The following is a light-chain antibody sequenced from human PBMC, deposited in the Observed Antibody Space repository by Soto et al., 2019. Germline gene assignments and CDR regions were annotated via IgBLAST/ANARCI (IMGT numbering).Light chain of an antibody. Sequence: EIVMTQSPATLSVSPGERATLSCRASQSVSSNLAWYQQKPGQAPRLIIYGASTRATGIPARFSGSGSGTEFTPTISRLQSEDFAVYYCQQYNNWWTFGQGTKVEIK. V-gene: IGKV3-15*01. CDR3: QQYNNWWT. CDR2: GAS. CDR1: QSVSSN. J-gene: IGKJ1*01.